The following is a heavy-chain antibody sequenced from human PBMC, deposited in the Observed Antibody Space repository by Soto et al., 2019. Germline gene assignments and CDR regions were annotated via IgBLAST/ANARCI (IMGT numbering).Heavy chain of an antibody. CDR2: ISSSGGYI. CDR3: AKSGRPGNLLRIHY. D-gene: IGHD2-15*01. V-gene: IGHV3-21*04. J-gene: IGHJ4*02. CDR1: GFSFTHYT. Sequence: PGGSLRLSCAVSGFSFTHYTMNWVRQAPGKGLEWVSAISSSGGYIYYADSVQGRFTISRDNSRNSLYLQMDSLGAEDTAVYYCAKSGRPGNLLRIHYSGQATLVTVSS.